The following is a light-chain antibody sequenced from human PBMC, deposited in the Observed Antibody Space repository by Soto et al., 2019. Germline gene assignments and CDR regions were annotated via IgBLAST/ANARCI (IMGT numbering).Light chain of an antibody. CDR2: AAS. CDR3: LQHNSYPQT. V-gene: IGKV1-17*01. Sequence: DIQMTQSPSSLSASVRDRVTITCRASQGVGNDLGWYQQQPGKAPKRLIYAASSLQSGVPSRFSGSGSGTEFTLTISSLQPEDFATYYCLQHNSYPQTFGQGPKVEIK. CDR1: QGVGND. J-gene: IGKJ1*01.